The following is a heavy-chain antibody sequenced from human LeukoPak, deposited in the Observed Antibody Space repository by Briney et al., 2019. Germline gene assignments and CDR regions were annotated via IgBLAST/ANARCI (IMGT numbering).Heavy chain of an antibody. CDR2: INPNSGGT. J-gene: IGHJ6*03. D-gene: IGHD7-27*01. V-gene: IGHV1-2*02. CDR1: GYTFTGYY. CDR3: ARGGSNWGSNYYYYMDV. Sequence: ASVKVSCKASGYTFTGYYMHWVRQAPGQGLEWMGWINPNSGGTNYAQKFQGRVTMPRDTSISTAYMELSRLRSDDTAVYYCARGGSNWGSNYYYYMDVWGKGTTVTVSS.